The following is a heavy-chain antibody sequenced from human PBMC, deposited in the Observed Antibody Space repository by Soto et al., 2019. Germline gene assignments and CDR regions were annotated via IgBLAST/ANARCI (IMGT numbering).Heavy chain of an antibody. Sequence: QLQLQESGPGLVKPSETLSLTCTVSGGSISGLTYNWGWIRQPPGQGLQWIGSIYYSGSPYYNPSLKGRVTLSVDTTKNPFSLRLTSVTAADTAVYYCARHTMTTVTTFDCWGQGALVTVSS. J-gene: IGHJ4*02. CDR1: GGSISGLTYN. CDR2: IYYSGSP. V-gene: IGHV4-39*01. D-gene: IGHD4-17*01. CDR3: ARHTMTTVTTFDC.